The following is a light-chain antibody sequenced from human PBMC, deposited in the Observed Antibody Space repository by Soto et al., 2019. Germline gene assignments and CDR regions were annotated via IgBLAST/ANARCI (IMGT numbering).Light chain of an antibody. J-gene: IGLJ1*01. CDR3: QLWNDDFYV. V-gene: IGLV3-21*02. CDR1: KIGTNS. CDR2: DDS. Sequence: YELTQPRSVSVAPVQPARIIGWGSKIGTNSVHWYQQKPGQAPVLVVDDDSDRPSGIPDRLSGSNSGTTASLIISRVDAGDEADYHCQLWNDDFYVFGTGTKVTVL.